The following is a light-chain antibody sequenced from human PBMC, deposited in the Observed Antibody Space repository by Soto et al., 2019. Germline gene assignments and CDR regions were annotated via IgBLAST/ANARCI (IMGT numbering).Light chain of an antibody. Sequence: QSALTQPASVSGSPGQSITISCTGTSSDLGGYDYVSWYQQHPSKAPKLMIYDVSIRPSGVSHRFSGSKSGNTASLTISGLQAEDEADYYCSSYTSSATGVFGTGTKVTVL. CDR1: SSDLGGYDY. V-gene: IGLV2-14*01. CDR3: SSYTSSATGV. CDR2: DVS. J-gene: IGLJ1*01.